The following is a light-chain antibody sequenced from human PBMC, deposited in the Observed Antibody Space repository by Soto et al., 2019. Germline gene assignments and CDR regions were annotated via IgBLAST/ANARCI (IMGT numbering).Light chain of an antibody. CDR3: QQYGYSPIT. CDR1: QSDGSNY. Sequence: EFVLTQSPGTLSLSPGEKATLSCRASQSDGSNYLAWYQQKPGQAPRRLIYGAASRATGIADRFSGSGSGTDFTLTISRLEPEDLALDYCQQYGYSPITFGQGTRLEIK. J-gene: IGKJ5*01. CDR2: GAA. V-gene: IGKV3-20*01.